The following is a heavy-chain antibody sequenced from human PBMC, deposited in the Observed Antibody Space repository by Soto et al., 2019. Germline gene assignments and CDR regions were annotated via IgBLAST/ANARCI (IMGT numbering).Heavy chain of an antibody. CDR1: GFTFSSYG. D-gene: IGHD3-10*01. CDR3: AKELFGWGVAEAFDI. CDR2: ISYDGSNK. Sequence: QVQLVESGGGVVQPGRSLRLSCAASGFTFSSYGMHWVRQAPGKGLEWVAVISYDGSNKYHADSVKGRFTISRDNSKNTLYLQMNSLRAEDTAVYYCAKELFGWGVAEAFDIWGQGTMVTVSS. V-gene: IGHV3-30*18. J-gene: IGHJ3*02.